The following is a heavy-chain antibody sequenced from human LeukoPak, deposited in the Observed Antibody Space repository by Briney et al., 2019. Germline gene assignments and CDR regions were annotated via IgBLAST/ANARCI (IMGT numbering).Heavy chain of an antibody. D-gene: IGHD3-22*01. V-gene: IGHV4-59*07. CDR1: GGSISSYY. CDR2: IHYTGST. J-gene: IGHJ4*02. CDR3: ARSLFSYYYDSSAYFPFDY. Sequence: SDTLSLTCTVSGGSISSYYWSWTRQPPGKGLEWIGYIHYTGSTNYNPSLKSRVTISVATSKNQFSLQLSSVTAADTAVYFCARSLFSYYYDSSAYFPFDYWGQGSLVTVSS.